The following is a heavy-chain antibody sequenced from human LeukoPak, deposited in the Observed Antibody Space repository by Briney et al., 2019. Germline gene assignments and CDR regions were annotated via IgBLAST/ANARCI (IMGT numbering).Heavy chain of an antibody. D-gene: IGHD1-26*01. V-gene: IGHV3-30*04. CDR2: VPYDGTDK. CDR1: GFTFSSYA. CDR3: ARVGHILGAKLDY. J-gene: IGHJ4*02. Sequence: GGSLRLSCAASGFTFSSYAIHWVRQAPGKGLEWVAGVPYDGTDKYYADSVKGRFSISRDNSKNTLFLQMNSLKPEDTAVFYCARVGHILGAKLDYWGQGTLVTVSS.